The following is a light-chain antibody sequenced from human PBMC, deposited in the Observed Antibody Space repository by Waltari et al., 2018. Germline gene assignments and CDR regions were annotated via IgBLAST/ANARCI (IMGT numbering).Light chain of an antibody. CDR2: KAS. Sequence: DIQMTQSPSTLSASVGDRVTITCRASQSISSWLAWYPQKPGKAPKLLIYKASSLESGVPARFSGSGSVTEFTLTISSLQPDDFATDYCQQYNSYSLYTFGQGTKLEIK. J-gene: IGKJ2*01. V-gene: IGKV1-5*03. CDR3: QQYNSYSLYT. CDR1: QSISSW.